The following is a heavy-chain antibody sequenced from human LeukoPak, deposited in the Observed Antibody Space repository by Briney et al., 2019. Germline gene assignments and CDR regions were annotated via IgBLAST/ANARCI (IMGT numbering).Heavy chain of an antibody. CDR1: GFTFSSYE. J-gene: IGHJ4*02. V-gene: IGHV3-48*03. CDR3: ARESPLYSSSLDY. Sequence: QPGGSLRLSCAASGFTFSSYEMNWVRQAPGKGLEWVSYISSSGSTIYYADSVKGRFTISRDNAKNSLYPQMNSLRAEDTAVYYCARESPLYSSSLDYWGQGTLVTVSS. CDR2: ISSSGSTI. D-gene: IGHD6-13*01.